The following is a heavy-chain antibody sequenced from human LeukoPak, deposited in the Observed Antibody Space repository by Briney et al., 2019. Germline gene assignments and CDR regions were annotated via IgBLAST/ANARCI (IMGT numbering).Heavy chain of an antibody. CDR1: GFTFSTYA. CDR3: ARFGVLVSNYYYGMDV. Sequence: PGGSLRLSCAASGFTFSTYAMNWVRQAPGKGLEWVAVISDDGRHNYYADSVKGRFTISRDNSKNTLYLQMNSLRAEDTAVYYCARFGVLVSNYYYGMDVWGQGTTVTVSS. CDR2: ISDDGRHN. D-gene: IGHD3-16*01. J-gene: IGHJ6*02. V-gene: IGHV3-30*04.